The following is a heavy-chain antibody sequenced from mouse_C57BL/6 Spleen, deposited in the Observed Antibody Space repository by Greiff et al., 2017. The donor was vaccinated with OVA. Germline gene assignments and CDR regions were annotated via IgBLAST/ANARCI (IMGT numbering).Heavy chain of an antibody. V-gene: IGHV1-55*01. D-gene: IGHD2-4*01. CDR3: ARRAYDYDGDYFDY. Sequence: VQLQQPGAELVKPGASVKMSCKASGYTFTSYWITWVKQRPGQGLEWIGDIYPGSGSTNYNEKFKSKATLTVDTSSSTAYMQLSSLTSEDSAVYYCARRAYDYDGDYFDYWGQGTTLTVSS. J-gene: IGHJ2*01. CDR2: IYPGSGST. CDR1: GYTFTSYW.